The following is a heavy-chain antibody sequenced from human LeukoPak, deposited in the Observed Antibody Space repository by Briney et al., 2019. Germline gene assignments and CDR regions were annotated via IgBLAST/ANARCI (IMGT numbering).Heavy chain of an antibody. V-gene: IGHV4-61*01. J-gene: IGHJ4*02. D-gene: IGHD6-19*01. CDR1: GGSVSSGSYY. Sequence: SETLSLTCTVSGGSVSSGSYYWSWIRQPPGKGLEWIGYILYSGSTNYNPSLKGRVTISADTSKNQFSLKLSSVTAADTAVFYCARGRESSAWSVFDYWGQGSLVTVSS. CDR3: ARGRESSAWSVFDY. CDR2: ILYSGST.